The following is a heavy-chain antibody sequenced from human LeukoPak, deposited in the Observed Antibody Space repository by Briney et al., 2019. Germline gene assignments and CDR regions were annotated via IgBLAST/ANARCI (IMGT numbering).Heavy chain of an antibody. CDR3: AREKSPERKTWLQLGAFDV. CDR1: GGSISSYY. J-gene: IGHJ3*01. CDR2: IYYSGST. Sequence: SETLSLTCTVSGGSISSYYWSWIRQPPGKGLEWVGYIYYSGSTNYNPSLKSRVTLSIDTSKSQLSFQLTSVTAADTAVYYCAREKSPERKTWLQLGAFDVWGQGTVVTVSS. V-gene: IGHV4-59*01. D-gene: IGHD5-24*01.